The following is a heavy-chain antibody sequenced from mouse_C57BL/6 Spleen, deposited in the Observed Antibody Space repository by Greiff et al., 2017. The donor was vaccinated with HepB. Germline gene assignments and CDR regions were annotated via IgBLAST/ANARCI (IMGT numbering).Heavy chain of an antibody. J-gene: IGHJ4*01. V-gene: IGHV1-69*01. CDR1: GYTFTSYW. D-gene: IGHD3-3*01. CDR3: ARGRDQAMDY. Sequence: QVQLQQPGAELVMPGASVKLSCKASGYTFTSYWMHWVKQRPGQGLEWIGEIDPSDSYTNYNQKFKGKSTLTVDKSSSTAYMQLSSLTSEDSAVYYCARGRDQAMDYWGQGTSGTVSS. CDR2: IDPSDSYT.